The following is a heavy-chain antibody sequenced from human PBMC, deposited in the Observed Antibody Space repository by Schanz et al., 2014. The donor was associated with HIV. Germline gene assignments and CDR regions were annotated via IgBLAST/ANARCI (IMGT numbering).Heavy chain of an antibody. D-gene: IGHD6-6*01. CDR3: AKGWRGYSISSLVDY. V-gene: IGHV3-30*18. Sequence: QVQLVESGGGVVQPGRSLRLSCAASGFTFNSYGMHWVRQAPGKGLEGVSVISYDGRNKLYADSVKGRFTISRDNSKNTLYLQMNSLRADDTAVYYCAKGWRGYSISSLVDYWGQGSLVTVSS. CDR1: GFTFNSYG. J-gene: IGHJ4*02. CDR2: ISYDGRNK.